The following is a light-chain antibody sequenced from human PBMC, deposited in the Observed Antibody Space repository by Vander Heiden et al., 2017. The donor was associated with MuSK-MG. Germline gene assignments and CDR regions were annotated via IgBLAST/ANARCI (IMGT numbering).Light chain of an antibody. CDR3: CSYAGSSTHV. CDR2: AVT. Sequence: QSALTQPASVSGSPGQSITISCTGTSNDVGNYNFVSWYQQHPGKAPKLIIYAVTKRPSGVSNRFSGSKSGNTASLTISGLQTEDEAEYYCCSYAGSSTHVFGTGTKVTVL. V-gene: IGLV2-23*02. J-gene: IGLJ1*01. CDR1: SNDVGNYNF.